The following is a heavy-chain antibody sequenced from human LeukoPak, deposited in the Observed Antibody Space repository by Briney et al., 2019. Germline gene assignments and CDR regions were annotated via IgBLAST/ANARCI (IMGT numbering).Heavy chain of an antibody. V-gene: IGHV1-69*02. CDR2: IIPILGIA. CDR3: ARSPSGSYYNFHS. Sequence: SVKVSCKASGGTFSSYTISWVRQAPGQGLEWMGRIIPILGIANYAQKFQGRVTITADKSTSTAYMELSSLRSEDTAVYNCARSPSGSYYNFHSWGQGTLVTVSS. CDR1: GGTFSSYT. D-gene: IGHD1-26*01. J-gene: IGHJ4*02.